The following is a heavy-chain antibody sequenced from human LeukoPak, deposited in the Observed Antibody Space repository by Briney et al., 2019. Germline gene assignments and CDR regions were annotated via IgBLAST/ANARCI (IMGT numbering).Heavy chain of an antibody. Sequence: SETLSLTCTVSGGSISSGGYYWSWIRQHPGKGLEWIGYIYYSGSTYYNPSLKSRVTISVDTSKNQFSLKLSSVTAADTAVYYCARVPTYYDILTGSLPYGMDVWGQGTTVTVSS. V-gene: IGHV4-31*03. J-gene: IGHJ6*02. CDR3: ARVPTYYDILTGSLPYGMDV. D-gene: IGHD3-9*01. CDR2: IYYSGST. CDR1: GGSISSGGYY.